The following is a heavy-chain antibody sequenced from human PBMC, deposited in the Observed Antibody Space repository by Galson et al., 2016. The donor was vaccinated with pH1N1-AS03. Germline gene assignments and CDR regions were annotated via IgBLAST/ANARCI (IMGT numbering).Heavy chain of an antibody. CDR2: IDWDDDK. J-gene: IGHJ3*02. V-gene: IGHV2-70*11. CDR1: GFSLRTSGMC. CDR3: ARMRDYGALRDAFDI. Sequence: ALVQPTQTLTLTCTFSGFSLRTSGMCVSWIRQPPGKALEWLARIDWDDDKYYSTSLKTRLTISKDTSKTQVVLTMTNMDPVDTATYYCARMRDYGALRDAFDIWGQGTMVTVSS. D-gene: IGHD4-17*01.